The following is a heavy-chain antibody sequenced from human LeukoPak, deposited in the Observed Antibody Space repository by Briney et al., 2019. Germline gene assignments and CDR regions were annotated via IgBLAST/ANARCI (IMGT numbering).Heavy chain of an antibody. CDR2: IRYDGSNK. V-gene: IGHV3-30*02. CDR1: GFTFSSYG. D-gene: IGHD3-22*01. CDR3: ARARDSVVISLLDY. Sequence: PGGSLRLSCAASGFTFSSYGMHWVRQAPGKGLEWVAFIRYDGSNKYYADSVKGRFTISRDNSKNTLYLQMNSLRAEDTAVYYCARARDSVVISLLDYWGQGTLVTVSS. J-gene: IGHJ4*02.